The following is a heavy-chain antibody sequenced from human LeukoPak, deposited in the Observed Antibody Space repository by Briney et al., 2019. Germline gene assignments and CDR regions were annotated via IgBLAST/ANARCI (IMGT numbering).Heavy chain of an antibody. Sequence: GRSLRLSCAASGFIFSGYGMHWVRQAPGKGLEWVAFISYDGSNKYYGDSVKGRFTISRDNSKSTLYLQMNNVRAVDTAIYYCAKDKSTYSSGWIFDYWGQGTLVTVSS. J-gene: IGHJ4*02. CDR3: AKDKSTYSSGWIFDY. D-gene: IGHD6-19*01. CDR1: GFIFSGYG. CDR2: ISYDGSNK. V-gene: IGHV3-30*18.